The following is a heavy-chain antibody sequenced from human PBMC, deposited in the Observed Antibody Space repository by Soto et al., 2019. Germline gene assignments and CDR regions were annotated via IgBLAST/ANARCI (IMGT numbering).Heavy chain of an antibody. CDR2: IIPIFGTA. J-gene: IGHJ6*02. V-gene: IGHV1-69*01. CDR3: AREGTIFGVVNYYYYGMDV. Sequence: QVQLVQSGAEVKKPGSSVKVSCKASGGTFSSYAISWVRQAPGQGLEWMGGIIPIFGTANYAQKFQGRVTITADESTSTAYMELSSLRYEDTAVYYCAREGTIFGVVNYYYYGMDVWDQGTTVTVSS. CDR1: GGTFSSYA. D-gene: IGHD3-3*01.